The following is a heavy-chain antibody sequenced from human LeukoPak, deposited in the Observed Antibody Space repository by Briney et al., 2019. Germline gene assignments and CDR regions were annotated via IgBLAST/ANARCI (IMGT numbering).Heavy chain of an antibody. CDR3: ARTDFWSGHYYFDY. J-gene: IGHJ4*02. CDR2: IYYSGST. Sequence: SETLSLTCTVSGGSISSGDYYWSWIRQPPGKGLEWIGYIYYSGSTYYNPSLKSRVTISVDTSKNQFSLKLSSVTAADTAVYYCARTDFWSGHYYFDYWGQGTLVTVSS. V-gene: IGHV4-30-4*08. CDR1: GGSISSGDYY. D-gene: IGHD3-3*01.